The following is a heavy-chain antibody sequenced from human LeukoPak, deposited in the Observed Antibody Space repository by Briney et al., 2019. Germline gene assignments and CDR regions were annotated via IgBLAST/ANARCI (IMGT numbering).Heavy chain of an antibody. D-gene: IGHD6-6*01. CDR2: INPNSGGT. CDR1: GYTFTGEY. J-gene: IGHJ4*02. Sequence: GASVKVSCKASGYTFTGEYLHWVRQAPGQGLEWLGWINPNSGGTNYAQKFQGRVTMTRDTSINTAYMELSSLRSDDTAVYYCARDSRSSYSFDYRGQGTLVTVSS. CDR3: ARDSRSSYSFDY. V-gene: IGHV1-2*02.